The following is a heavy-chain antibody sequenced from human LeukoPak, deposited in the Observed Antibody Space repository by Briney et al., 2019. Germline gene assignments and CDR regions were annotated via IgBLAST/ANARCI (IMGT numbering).Heavy chain of an antibody. Sequence: GGSLRLSCAASGFTFSSYAMSWVRQAPGKGLEWVSAISGSGGSTYYADSVKGPFTISRDNSKNTLYLQMNSLRAEDTAVYYCAKDPGNYDFWSGPNWFDPWGQGTLVTVSS. CDR1: GFTFSSYA. D-gene: IGHD3-3*01. V-gene: IGHV3-23*01. CDR3: AKDPGNYDFWSGPNWFDP. CDR2: ISGSGGST. J-gene: IGHJ5*02.